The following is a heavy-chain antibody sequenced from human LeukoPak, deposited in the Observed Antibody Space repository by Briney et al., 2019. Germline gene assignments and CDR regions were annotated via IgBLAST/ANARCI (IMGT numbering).Heavy chain of an antibody. CDR3: AREWAYYYGSGSYDAFDI. Sequence: SETLSLTCTVSGGSISSGGYYWSWLRQHPGKGLEWIGYIYYSGSTYYNPSLKSRVTISVDTSKNQFSLKLSSVTAADTAVYYCAREWAYYYGSGSYDAFDIWGQGTMVTVSS. CDR1: GGSISSGGYY. CDR2: IYYSGST. J-gene: IGHJ3*02. V-gene: IGHV4-31*03. D-gene: IGHD3-10*01.